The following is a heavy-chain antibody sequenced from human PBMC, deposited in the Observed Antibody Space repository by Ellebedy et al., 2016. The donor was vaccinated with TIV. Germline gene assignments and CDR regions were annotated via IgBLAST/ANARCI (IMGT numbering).Heavy chain of an antibody. J-gene: IGHJ6*02. CDR1: GYTFTSYD. D-gene: IGHD3-9*01. Sequence: ASVKVSCXASGYTFTSYDINWVRQATGQGLEWMGWMNPNSGNTGYAQKFQGRVTMTRNTSISTAYMELSSLRSEDTAVYYCARDLGGYFDWLSYGMDVWGQGTTVTVSS. V-gene: IGHV1-8*01. CDR2: MNPNSGNT. CDR3: ARDLGGYFDWLSYGMDV.